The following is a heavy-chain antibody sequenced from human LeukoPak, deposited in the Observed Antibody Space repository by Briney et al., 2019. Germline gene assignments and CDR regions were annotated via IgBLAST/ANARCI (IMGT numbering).Heavy chain of an antibody. Sequence: ASVKVSCKASGGTFSSYAISWVRQAPGQRLEWMGWINAGNGNTKYPQKFQGRVTITRDTSASTAYMELSSLRSEDTAVYYCLAAAGGVYWGQGTLVTVSS. J-gene: IGHJ4*02. V-gene: IGHV1-3*01. CDR1: GGTFSSYA. D-gene: IGHD6-13*01. CDR2: INAGNGNT. CDR3: LAAAGGVY.